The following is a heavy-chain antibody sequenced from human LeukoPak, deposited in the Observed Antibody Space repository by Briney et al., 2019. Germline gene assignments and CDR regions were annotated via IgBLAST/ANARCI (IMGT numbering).Heavy chain of an antibody. J-gene: IGHJ4*02. D-gene: IGHD5-18*01. CDR3: ASTIYSYGS. V-gene: IGHV4-34*01. CDR2: INHSGST. Sequence: SETLSLTCAVYGGSFSGYYWSWIRQPPGKGLEWIGEINHSGSTNYNPSLKSRGTISVDTSKNQFSLKLSSVTAADTAVYYCASTIYSYGSWGQGTLVPVSS. CDR1: GGSFSGYY.